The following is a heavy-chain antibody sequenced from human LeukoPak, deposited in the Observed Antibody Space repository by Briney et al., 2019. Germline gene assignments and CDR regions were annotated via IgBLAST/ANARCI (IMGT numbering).Heavy chain of an antibody. CDR1: GGTYSSYV. CDR3: ARDRPATLYGSGTYPFDY. V-gene: IGHV1-69*13. CDR2: IIPIFGTA. J-gene: IGHJ4*02. Sequence: SVKVSCKASGGTYSSYVISWVRQAPGQGLEWMGGIIPIFGTANYAQKFQGRVTITADESTSTAYMELSSLRSEDTAVYYCARDRPATLYGSGTYPFDYWGQGTLVTVSS. D-gene: IGHD3-10*01.